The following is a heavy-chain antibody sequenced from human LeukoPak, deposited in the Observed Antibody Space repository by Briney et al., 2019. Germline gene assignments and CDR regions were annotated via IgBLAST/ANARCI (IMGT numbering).Heavy chain of an antibody. CDR2: ISSRSGTI. D-gene: IGHD3-22*01. Sequence: GGSLRLSCAASGFTFSTYSMNWVRQAPGKGLEWVSYISSRSGTIHYADSVKGRFTISRDNAKNSMYLQMNSLRDEDTAVYYCARDYDTTGRAFDIWGQGTTVTVSS. J-gene: IGHJ3*02. CDR3: ARDYDTTGRAFDI. CDR1: GFTFSTYS. V-gene: IGHV3-48*02.